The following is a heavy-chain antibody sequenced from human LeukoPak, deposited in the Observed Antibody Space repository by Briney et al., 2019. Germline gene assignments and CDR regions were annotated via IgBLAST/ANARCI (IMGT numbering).Heavy chain of an antibody. CDR1: GGSISSGGYY. D-gene: IGHD3-9*01. CDR2: IYYSGST. V-gene: IGHV4-31*03. Sequence: PSETLSLTCTVSGGSISSGGYYWSWICQHPGKGLEWIGYIYYSGSTYYNPSLKSRVTISVDTSKNQFSLKLSSVTAADTAVYYCARGNGYFDWLLSEGYFDYWGQGTLVTVSS. J-gene: IGHJ4*02. CDR3: ARGNGYFDWLLSEGYFDY.